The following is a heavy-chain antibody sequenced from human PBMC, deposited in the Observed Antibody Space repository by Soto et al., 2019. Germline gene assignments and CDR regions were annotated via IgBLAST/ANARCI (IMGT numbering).Heavy chain of an antibody. CDR1: GGSDSSGSYY. V-gene: IGHV4-61*01. CDR3: ARTMVGARAGYFDY. Sequence: LSLTCTVSGGSDSSGSYYWSWIRQPPGKGLEWIGYIYYSGSTNYNPSLKSRVTISVDTSKNQFSLKLSSVTAADTAVYYCARTMVGARAGYFDYWGRGTLVTVSS. CDR2: IYYSGST. D-gene: IGHD1-26*01. J-gene: IGHJ4*02.